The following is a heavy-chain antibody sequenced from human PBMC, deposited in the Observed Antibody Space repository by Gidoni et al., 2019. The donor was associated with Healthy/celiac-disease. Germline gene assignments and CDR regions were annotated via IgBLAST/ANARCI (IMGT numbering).Heavy chain of an antibody. CDR3: TTDDGAGVVVVPAAIRGI. CDR2: IKSKTDGGTT. D-gene: IGHD2-2*02. V-gene: IGHV3-15*01. Sequence: EVPLVESGGGLVKPGGSLTLSSAASGFTFSNAWMSWVRQAPGKGLEWVGRIKSKTDGGTTDYAAPVKGRFTISRDDSKNTLYLQMNSLKTEDTAVYYCTTDDGAGVVVVPAAIRGIWGQGTMVTVSS. J-gene: IGHJ3*02. CDR1: GFTFSNAW.